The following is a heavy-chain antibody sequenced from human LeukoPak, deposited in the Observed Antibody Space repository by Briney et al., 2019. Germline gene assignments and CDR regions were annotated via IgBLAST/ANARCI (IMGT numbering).Heavy chain of an antibody. CDR2: IWYDGSNK. D-gene: IGHD2-2*01. CDR1: GFTFSSYG. V-gene: IGHV3-33*01. Sequence: GGSLRLSCAASGFTFSSYGMHWVRQAPGKGLEWVAVIWYDGSNKYYADSVKSRFTISRDNSKNTLYLQMNSLRAEDTAVYYCARDGVRLVPAALDYWGQGTLVTVSS. CDR3: ARDGVRLVPAALDY. J-gene: IGHJ4*02.